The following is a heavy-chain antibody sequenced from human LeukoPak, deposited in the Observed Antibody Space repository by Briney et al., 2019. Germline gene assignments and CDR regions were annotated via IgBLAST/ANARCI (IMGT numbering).Heavy chain of an antibody. CDR2: INPNTGNP. CDR1: GYTFTSYD. CDR3: ARDSDYVWGSYPPATYFDY. D-gene: IGHD3-16*02. Sequence: GASVKVSCKASGYTFTSYDMNWVRQAPGQGLEWMGWINPNTGNPTYAQGFTGRFVFSLDTSVSTAYLQISSLKAEDTAVYYCARDSDYVWGSYPPATYFDYWGQGTLVTVSS. J-gene: IGHJ4*02. V-gene: IGHV7-4-1*02.